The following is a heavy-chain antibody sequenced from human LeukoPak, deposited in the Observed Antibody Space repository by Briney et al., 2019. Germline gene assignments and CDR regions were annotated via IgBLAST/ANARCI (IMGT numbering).Heavy chain of an antibody. CDR3: ARGGGGTYSLFDY. Sequence: GGSLRLSCAASGFTFSSYSMNWVRQAPGKGLEWVSSISSSSSYIYYADSVKGRFTISRDNAKNSLYLQMNSLRAEDTAVYYCARGGGGTYSLFDYWGQGTLVTVSS. V-gene: IGHV3-21*01. CDR2: ISSSSSYI. D-gene: IGHD1-26*01. CDR1: GFTFSSYS. J-gene: IGHJ4*02.